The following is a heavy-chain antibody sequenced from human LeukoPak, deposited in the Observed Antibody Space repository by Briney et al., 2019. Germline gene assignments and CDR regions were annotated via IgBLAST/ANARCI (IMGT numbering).Heavy chain of an antibody. D-gene: IGHD3-16*02. CDR1: GGSISSNSYY. V-gene: IGHV4-39*07. J-gene: IGHJ4*02. CDR3: ARDRSRGSHPLDS. CDR2: VYYTGST. Sequence: SETLSLTCTVSGGSISSNSYYWGWIRQPPGKGLEWIGSVYYTGSTFYTPSLKSRVTISVDRSKNQFSLKLSSVTAADTAVYYCARDRSRGSHPLDSWGQGTLVTVSS.